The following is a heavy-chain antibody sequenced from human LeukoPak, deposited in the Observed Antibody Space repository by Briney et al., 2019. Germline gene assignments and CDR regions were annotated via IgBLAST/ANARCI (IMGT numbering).Heavy chain of an antibody. CDR3: ARHKAAAAGTGLFDP. CDR1: GYTFTSYY. CDR2: INPSGGST. D-gene: IGHD6-13*01. J-gene: IGHJ5*02. V-gene: IGHV1-46*01. Sequence: GASVKVSCKASGYTFTSYYMHWVRQAPGQGLEWMGIINPSGGSTSYAQKFQGRVTMTRDMSTSTVYMELSSLRSEDTAVYYCARHKAAAAGTGLFDPWGQGTLVTVSS.